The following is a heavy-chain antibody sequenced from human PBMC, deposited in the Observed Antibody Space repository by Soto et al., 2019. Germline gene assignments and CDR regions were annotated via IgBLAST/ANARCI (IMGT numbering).Heavy chain of an antibody. Sequence: GGSLRLSCAASGFTFTGYSMNWVRQAPGKGLEWVSSISSTTNYIYYADSMKGRFTVSRDNAKNSVYLEMNSLSAEDTALYYCARESEDLTSNFDYWGQGTLVTVSS. J-gene: IGHJ4*02. V-gene: IGHV3-21*01. CDR2: ISSTTNYI. CDR3: ARESEDLTSNFDY. CDR1: GFTFTGYS.